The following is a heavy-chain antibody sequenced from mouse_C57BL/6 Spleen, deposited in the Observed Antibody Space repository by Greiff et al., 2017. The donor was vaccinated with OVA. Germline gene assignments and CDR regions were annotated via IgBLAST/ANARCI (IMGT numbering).Heavy chain of an antibody. CDR2: ISSGSSTI. CDR1: GFTFSDYG. D-gene: IGHD1-1*01. V-gene: IGHV5-17*01. J-gene: IGHJ4*01. Sequence: EVKLVESGGGLVKPGGSLKLSCAASGFTFSDYGMHWVRQAPEKGLEWVAYISSGSSTIYYADTVKGRFTISRDNAKNTLFLQMTSLRSEDTAMYYCARRVTTVVRYAMDYWGQGTSVTVSS. CDR3: ARRVTTVVRYAMDY.